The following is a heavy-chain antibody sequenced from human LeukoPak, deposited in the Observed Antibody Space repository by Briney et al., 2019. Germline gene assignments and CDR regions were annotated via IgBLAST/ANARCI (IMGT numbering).Heavy chain of an antibody. Sequence: PSQTLSLTCTVSGGSISSGSYYWSWIRQPAGKGLEWIGRIYTSGSTNYNPSLKSRVTISVDTSKNQFSLKLSSVTAADTAVYYCARDREAPYDFWSGYLGGGNWFDPWGQGTPVTVSS. CDR1: GGSISSGSYY. V-gene: IGHV4-61*02. D-gene: IGHD3-3*01. CDR2: IYTSGST. CDR3: ARDREAPYDFWSGYLGGGNWFDP. J-gene: IGHJ5*02.